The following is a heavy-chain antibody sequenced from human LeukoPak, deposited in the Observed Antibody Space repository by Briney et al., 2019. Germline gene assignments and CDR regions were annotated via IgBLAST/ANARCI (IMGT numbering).Heavy chain of an antibody. CDR3: AKDKWYSGSYLPYYFDY. CDR1: GFSFNTYA. Sequence: SGGSLTLSCAASGFSFNTYAMHWVRQAPGQGLEWVAVISYDGSNKYYADSVKGRFTISRDNSKNTLYLQMNSLRAEDTAVYYCAKDKWYSGSYLPYYFDYWGQGTLVTVSS. D-gene: IGHD1-26*01. CDR2: ISYDGSNK. J-gene: IGHJ4*02. V-gene: IGHV3-30*18.